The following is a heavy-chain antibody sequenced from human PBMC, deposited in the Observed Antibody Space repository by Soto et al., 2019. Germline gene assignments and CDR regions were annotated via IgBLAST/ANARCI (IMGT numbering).Heavy chain of an antibody. V-gene: IGHV1-69*01. D-gene: IGHD3-10*01. Sequence: QVQLVQSGAEVKKPGSSVKVSCKASGGTFSSYAISWVRQDPGQGLEWMGGIIPIFGTANYAQKFQGGVTITADESTSTAYMELSSLRSEDTDVYYFARGRITMVRGVTFVPVNDYYYSGMDVWGQFTTVTVSS. CDR2: IIPIFGTA. CDR3: ARGRITMVRGVTFVPVNDYYYSGMDV. J-gene: IGHJ6*02. CDR1: GGTFSSYA.